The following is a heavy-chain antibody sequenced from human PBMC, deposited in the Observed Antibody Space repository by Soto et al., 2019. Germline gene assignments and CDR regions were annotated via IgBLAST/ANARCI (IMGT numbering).Heavy chain of an antibody. CDR3: ARSRLKGSGSYYYYYCGMDV. CDR1: GFTFSSYA. V-gene: IGHV3-30-3*01. CDR2: ISYDGSNK. D-gene: IGHD3-10*01. Sequence: GGSLRLSCAASGFTFSSYAMHWVRQAPGKGLEWVAVISYDGSNKYYADSVKGRFTISRDNSKNTLYLQMNSLRAEDTAVYYCARSRLKGSGSYYYYYCGMDVWGQGTTVTVSS. J-gene: IGHJ6*02.